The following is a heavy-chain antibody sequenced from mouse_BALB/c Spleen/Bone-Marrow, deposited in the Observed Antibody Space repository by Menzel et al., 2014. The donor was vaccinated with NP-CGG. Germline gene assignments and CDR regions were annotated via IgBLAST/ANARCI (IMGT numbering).Heavy chain of an antibody. Sequence: EVKLVESGGDLVRPGGSLKLSCAASGFTFGSYGMSWVRQTPDKRLEWVATISTGAGYIYYPDSVKGRFTISRDNAKNTLYLQMSTLKTDDRAMYYYARHRHDNAISYYAMDYWGQGTSVTVSS. D-gene: IGHD2-14*01. CDR1: GFTFGSYG. J-gene: IGHJ4*01. CDR2: ISTGAGYI. CDR3: ARHRHDNAISYYAMDY. V-gene: IGHV5-6*02.